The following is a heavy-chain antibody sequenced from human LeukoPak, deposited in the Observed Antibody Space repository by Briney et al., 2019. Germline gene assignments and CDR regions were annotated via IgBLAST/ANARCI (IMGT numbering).Heavy chain of an antibody. D-gene: IGHD3-10*01. CDR3: ARDSGIRTVDY. CDR2: IKVDGSEE. J-gene: IGHJ4*02. V-gene: IGHV3-7*01. Sequence: GGSLRLSCAASGFTFSSYWMSWVRQTPEKGLEWVANIKVDGSEEYYVDSVKGRFTVSKDNAKNSLYLQMNSLRAEDTAVYYCARDSGIRTVDYWGQGTLVIVSS. CDR1: GFTFSSYW.